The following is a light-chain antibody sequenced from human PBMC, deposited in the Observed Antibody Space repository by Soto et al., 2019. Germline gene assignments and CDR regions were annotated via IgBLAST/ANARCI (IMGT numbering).Light chain of an antibody. CDR1: QSVSSN. CDR3: QHHNNWPPKWT. Sequence: EIVMTQSPATLSVSPGERATLSCRASQSVSSNLAWYQQKPGQAPRLLIYGASTRATGIPARFSGSGSGTEFTLTISSLQSEDFAVYYCQHHNNWPPKWTFGQGTKVDIK. V-gene: IGKV3-15*01. CDR2: GAS. J-gene: IGKJ1*01.